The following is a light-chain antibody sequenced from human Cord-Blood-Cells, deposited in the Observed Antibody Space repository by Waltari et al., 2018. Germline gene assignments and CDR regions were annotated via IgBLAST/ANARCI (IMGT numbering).Light chain of an antibody. CDR2: DVS. J-gene: IGLJ2*01. Sequence: QSALTQPASVSGSTGQSITISCTGTSSELGVYNSVSRHQQHPGKAPKPMIYDVSNRPWGVSNGFSGSKSGNTAALTISGLQAEDEADYYCSSYTSSSTLFGGGTKLTVL. CDR3: SSYTSSSTL. CDR1: SSELGVYNS. V-gene: IGLV2-14*01.